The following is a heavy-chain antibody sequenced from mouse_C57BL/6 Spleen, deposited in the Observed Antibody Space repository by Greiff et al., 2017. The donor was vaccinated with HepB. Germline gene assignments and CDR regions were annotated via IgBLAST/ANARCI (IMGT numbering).Heavy chain of an antibody. D-gene: IGHD1-1*01. Sequence: VQLHQPGAELVKPGASVKLSCKASGYTFTSYWMHWVKQRPGQGLEWIGMIHPNSGSTNYNEKFKSKATLTVDKSSSTAYMQLSSLTSEDSAVYYCARRSTTVVFDYWGQGTTLTVSS. CDR1: GYTFTSYW. V-gene: IGHV1-64*01. J-gene: IGHJ2*01. CDR3: ARRSTTVVFDY. CDR2: IHPNSGST.